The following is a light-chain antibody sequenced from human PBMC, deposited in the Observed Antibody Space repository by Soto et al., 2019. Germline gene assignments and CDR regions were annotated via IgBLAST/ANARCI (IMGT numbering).Light chain of an antibody. CDR2: DVS. CDR3: SSYTSSSTLVV. V-gene: IGLV2-14*01. J-gene: IGLJ1*01. CDR1: SSDVGGYNY. Sequence: QSAQTQPASVSRSPGQSITISCTGTSSDVGGYNYVSWYQQHPGKAPKLMIYDVSNRPSGVSNRFSGSKSGNTASLTISGLQAEDEAYYYCSSYTSSSTLVVFGTGTKLTFL.